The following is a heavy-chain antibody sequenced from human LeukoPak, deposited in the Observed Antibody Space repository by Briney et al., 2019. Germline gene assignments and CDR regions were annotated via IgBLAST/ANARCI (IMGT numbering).Heavy chain of an antibody. CDR3: ARERASMESSGYYDNCFDP. V-gene: IGHV3-7*01. CDR2: IKQDGSEK. CDR1: GFTFSSYW. D-gene: IGHD3-22*01. Sequence: GGSLRLSCAASGFTFSSYWMSWVRQAPGKGLEWVANIKQDGSEKYYVDSVKGRFTISRDNAKNSLYLQMNSLRAEDTAVYYCARERASMESSGYYDNCFDPWGQGTLVTVSS. J-gene: IGHJ5*02.